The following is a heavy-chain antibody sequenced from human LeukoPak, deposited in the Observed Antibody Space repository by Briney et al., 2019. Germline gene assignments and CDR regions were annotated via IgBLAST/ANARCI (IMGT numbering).Heavy chain of an antibody. Sequence: QPGGSLRLSCAASGFTISSYWMHWVRQAPGKGLVWVSRVNSDGSSTTSADSAKGRFTISRDNAKNTLYLQMNSLRAEDTAVYYCARDRDDSSGYYLDYWGQGTLVTVSS. V-gene: IGHV3-74*01. CDR2: VNSDGSST. CDR3: ARDRDDSSGYYLDY. J-gene: IGHJ4*02. D-gene: IGHD3-22*01. CDR1: GFTISSYW.